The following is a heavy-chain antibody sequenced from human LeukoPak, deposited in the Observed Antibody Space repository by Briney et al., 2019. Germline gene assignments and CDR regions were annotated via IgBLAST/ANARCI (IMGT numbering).Heavy chain of an antibody. J-gene: IGHJ4*02. CDR3: ATGLGDFWNFDY. CDR1: GYTFTDYY. D-gene: IGHD4-17*01. V-gene: IGHV1-69-2*01. CDR2: VDPEDGET. Sequence: GASVKVSCQVSGYTFTDYYMHWVQQAPGKGLEWMGLVDPEDGETIYAEKFQGRVTITADTSTDTAYMELSSLRSEDTAVYYCATGLGDFWNFDYWGQGTLVTVSS.